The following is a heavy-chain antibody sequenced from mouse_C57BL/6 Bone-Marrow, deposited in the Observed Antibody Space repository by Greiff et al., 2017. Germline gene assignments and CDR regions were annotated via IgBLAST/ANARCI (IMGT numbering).Heavy chain of an antibody. V-gene: IGHV1-64*01. CDR1: GYTFTSYW. Sequence: QVQLQQPGAELVKPGASVKLSCKASGYTFTSYWMHWVKQRPGQGLEWIGMIHPNSGSTNYNEKFKSKATLTVDKSSSTAYMQRSRLTSEDSAVYYCGGGSSGYDYWGQGTTLTVSS. J-gene: IGHJ2*01. CDR2: IHPNSGST. D-gene: IGHD3-2*02. CDR3: GGGSSGYDY.